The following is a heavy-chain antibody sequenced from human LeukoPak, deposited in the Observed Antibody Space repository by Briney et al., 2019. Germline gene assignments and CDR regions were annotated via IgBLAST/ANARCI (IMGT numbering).Heavy chain of an antibody. V-gene: IGHV1-2*02. J-gene: IGHJ4*02. D-gene: IGHD3-22*01. CDR2: INPNSGGT. CDR3: AREYYYDSSGYSH. CDR1: GYTFTSYG. Sequence: ASVKVSCKAPGYTFTSYGISWVRQAPGQGLEWMGWINPNSGGTNYAQKFQGRVTMTRDTSISTAYMELSRLRSDDTAVYYCAREYYYDSSGYSHWGQGTLVTVSS.